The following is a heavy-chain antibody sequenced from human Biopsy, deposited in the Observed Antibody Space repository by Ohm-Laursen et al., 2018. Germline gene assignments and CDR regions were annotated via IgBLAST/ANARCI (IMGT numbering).Heavy chain of an antibody. V-gene: IGHV3-9*01. CDR1: GFKFDDLA. J-gene: IGHJ6*02. D-gene: IGHD3-9*01. CDR2: INWNSDRV. Sequence: SLRLSCAASGFKFDDLAMHWVRQTPGKGLAWVSAINWNSDRVDYAHSVKGRFTISSDNAENSLYLEMNSLTPEDTAFYYCAKDKNDILTPGEGLDVWGHGTTVTVSS. CDR3: AKDKNDILTPGEGLDV.